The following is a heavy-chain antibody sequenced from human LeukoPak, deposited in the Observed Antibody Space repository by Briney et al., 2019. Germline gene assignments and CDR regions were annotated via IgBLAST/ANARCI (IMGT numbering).Heavy chain of an antibody. CDR2: ISYDGTNK. CDR3: AKGLDSRRELAPFDY. V-gene: IGHV3-30*18. Sequence: PGGSLRLSCAASGFTFSSYGMHWGRQAPGKGLEWVAAISYDGTNKYYADSVRGRFTISRDNSKNTLYLQMNSLRAEDTAVYYCAKGLDSRRELAPFDYWGQGTLVTVSS. CDR1: GFTFSSYG. J-gene: IGHJ4*02. D-gene: IGHD1-26*01.